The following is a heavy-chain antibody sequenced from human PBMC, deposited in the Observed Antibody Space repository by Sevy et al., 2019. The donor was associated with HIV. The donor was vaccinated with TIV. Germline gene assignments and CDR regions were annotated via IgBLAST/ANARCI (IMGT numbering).Heavy chain of an antibody. CDR2: ISPSGHAI. CDR1: GFTFSSYG. D-gene: IGHD3-22*01. Sequence: GGSLRLSCAASGFTFSSYGMHWVRQAPGKGLEWVSYISPSGHAIYYADSVKGRFTVSRDNAKNSLYLQMNSLRGDDTALYYCARDIDSSGYSYAFDLWGQGTMVTVSS. CDR3: ARDIDSSGYSYAFDL. V-gene: IGHV3-48*04. J-gene: IGHJ3*01.